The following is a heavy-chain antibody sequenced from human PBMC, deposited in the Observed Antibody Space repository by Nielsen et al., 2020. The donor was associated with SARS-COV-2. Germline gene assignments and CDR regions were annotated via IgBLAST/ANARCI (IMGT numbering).Heavy chain of an antibody. CDR2: INPNSGGT. Sequence: ASVKVSCKASGYTFTGYYMHWVRQAPGQGLEWMGRINPNSGGTNYAQKFQGRVTMTRDTSISTAYMELSRLRSDDTAVYYCARDSIAVAGWFDSWGQGTLVTVSS. J-gene: IGHJ5*01. V-gene: IGHV1-2*06. CDR1: GYTFTGYY. CDR3: ARDSIAVAGWFDS. D-gene: IGHD6-19*01.